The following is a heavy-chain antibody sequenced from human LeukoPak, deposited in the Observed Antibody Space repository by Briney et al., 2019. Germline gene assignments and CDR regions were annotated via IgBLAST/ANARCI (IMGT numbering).Heavy chain of an antibody. CDR1: GFSLSTRGMA. CDR3: AHKLWTYAFDI. J-gene: IGHJ3*02. D-gene: IGHD3-10*01. V-gene: IGHV2-5*02. CDR2: IYWDGDK. Sequence: SGPTLVNPTQTLTLTCTFSGFSLSTRGMAVGWVRQPPGKALEWLSLIYWDGDKRISPSLKSRLTVTKDTSKNQMVLTMTNVAPVDTATYYCAHKLWTYAFDIWGQGTMVTVS.